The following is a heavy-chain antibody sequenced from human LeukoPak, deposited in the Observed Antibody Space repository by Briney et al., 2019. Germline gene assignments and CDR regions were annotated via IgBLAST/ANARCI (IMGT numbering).Heavy chain of an antibody. J-gene: IGHJ4*02. V-gene: IGHV3-30*02. D-gene: IGHD2-2*01. Sequence: GGSLRLSCVVSGFTFTTYGMHWVRQAPGKGLEWVAFIRSDGNNKYYADSVKGRFTISRDNSKNTLFLQMNSLRPEDTAVYYCGREDCDATSCYWGIIHWGQGTLVTVSS. CDR3: GREDCDATSCYWGIIH. CDR2: IRSDGNNK. CDR1: GFTFTTYG.